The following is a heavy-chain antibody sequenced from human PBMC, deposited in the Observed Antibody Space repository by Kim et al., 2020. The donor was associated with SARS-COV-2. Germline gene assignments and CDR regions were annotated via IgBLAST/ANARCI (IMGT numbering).Heavy chain of an antibody. CDR2: IAYDGSNK. CDR3: AKPGGYSYGSYFDY. D-gene: IGHD5-18*01. Sequence: GGSLRLSCAASGFTFSSYGMHWVRQAPGKGLEWGAVIAYDGSNKYYADSVKGRFTISRDNSKKTLYLQMNSLRAEDTAVYYCAKPGGYSYGSYFDYCGQGTLVTVSS. CDR1: GFTFSSYG. J-gene: IGHJ4*02. V-gene: IGHV3-30*18.